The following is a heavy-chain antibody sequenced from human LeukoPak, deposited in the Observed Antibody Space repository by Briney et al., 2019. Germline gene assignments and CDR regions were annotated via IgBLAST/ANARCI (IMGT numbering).Heavy chain of an antibody. Sequence: SQTLSLSCTVSGGSISSGSYFWTWIRQPAGKGLEWIGRIYTSGSTDYNPSLKSRVTISVDASKNQFSLKLSSVTAADTAVYYCAREGYSSSRYSGYYYFDYWGQGTLVTVSS. CDR3: AREGYSSSRYSGYYYFDY. D-gene: IGHD6-13*01. J-gene: IGHJ4*02. V-gene: IGHV4-61*02. CDR1: GGSISSGSYF. CDR2: IYTSGST.